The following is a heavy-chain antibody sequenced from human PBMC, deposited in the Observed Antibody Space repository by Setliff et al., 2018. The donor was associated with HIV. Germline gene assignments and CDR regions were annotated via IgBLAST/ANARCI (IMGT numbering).Heavy chain of an antibody. J-gene: IGHJ3*02. Sequence: SLRLSCAASGFTFRNYWMNWVRQAPGKGLVWVARISPDGSDTTHADAVKGRFTISRDNAKNTLYLQMNSLRAEDTAVYHCALVGGITVPPDGFDIWGQGTMVTVSS. CDR2: ISPDGSDT. CDR3: ALVGGITVPPDGFDI. D-gene: IGHD3-22*01. V-gene: IGHV3-74*01. CDR1: GFTFRNYW.